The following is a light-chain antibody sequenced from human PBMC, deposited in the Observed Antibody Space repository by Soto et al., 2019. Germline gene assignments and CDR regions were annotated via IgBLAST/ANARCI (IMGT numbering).Light chain of an antibody. V-gene: IGKV2-30*01. Sequence: DVVMTQSPLSLPVTLGQPASISCRSRQSLVYSDGNTYLNWFQQRPGQSPRRLIYKVSNRDSGVPDRFSGSGSGTDFTLKISRVEAEDVGVYYCMQGTHWPPEITFGGGTKVEIK. J-gene: IGKJ4*01. CDR3: MQGTHWPPEIT. CDR2: KVS. CDR1: QSLVYSDGNTY.